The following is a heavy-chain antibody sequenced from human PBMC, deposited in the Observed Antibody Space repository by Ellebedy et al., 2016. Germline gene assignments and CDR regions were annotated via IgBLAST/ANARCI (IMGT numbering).Heavy chain of an antibody. D-gene: IGHD1-14*01. CDR3: AKRIILGGSWFFDL. J-gene: IGHJ2*01. CDR1: GFTFSKFA. Sequence: GGSLRLSXAASGFTFSKFAMSWVRQAPGKGLEWVSAITATGGDTYYADSVKGRFTISRDNSRNTLYLQMNSLSAEDTALYYCAKRIILGGSWFFDLWGRGTPVTVSS. CDR2: ITATGGDT. V-gene: IGHV3-23*01.